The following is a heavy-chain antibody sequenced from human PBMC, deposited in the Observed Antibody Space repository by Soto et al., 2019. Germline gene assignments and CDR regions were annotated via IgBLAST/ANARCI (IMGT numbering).Heavy chain of an antibody. V-gene: IGHV1-3*01. D-gene: IGHD7-27*01. CDR3: ARDTGDGTFDF. CDR2: INAGYGNT. Sequence: ASVKVACKASGYTFSSYAMHWVRQAPGQRLEWMGWINAGYGNTKSSQKFQDRVTISRDTSASTAYMELTSLRSEDTAVYYCARDTGDGTFDFWGQGTLVTVSS. J-gene: IGHJ4*02. CDR1: GYTFSSYA.